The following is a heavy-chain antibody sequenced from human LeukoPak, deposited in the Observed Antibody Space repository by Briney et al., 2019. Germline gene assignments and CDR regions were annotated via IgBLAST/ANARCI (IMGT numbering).Heavy chain of an antibody. CDR3: ARTLSSWNWFDP. Sequence: ASVKVSCEASGYTFTGYYMHWVRQAPGQGLEWMGRINPNSGGTNYAQKFQGRVTMTRDTSISTAYMELSRLRSDDTAVYYCARTLSSWNWFDPWGQGTLVTVSS. CDR2: INPNSGGT. V-gene: IGHV1-2*06. J-gene: IGHJ5*02. D-gene: IGHD6-13*01. CDR1: GYTFTGYY.